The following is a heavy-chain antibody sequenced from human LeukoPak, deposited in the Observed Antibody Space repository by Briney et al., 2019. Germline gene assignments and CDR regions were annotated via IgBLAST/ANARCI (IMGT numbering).Heavy chain of an antibody. V-gene: IGHV4-30-4*01. D-gene: IGHD3-22*01. Sequence: SETLSLTCTVSGGSISSGDYYWSWIRQPPGKGLEWIAYMYYSGSTYYNPSLKSRVTMSAATYKKQLSLKLSSVTAADTAVYYCARPYYYDSRIDPWGQGILVTVSS. J-gene: IGHJ5*02. CDR2: MYYSGST. CDR1: GGSISSGDYY. CDR3: ARPYYYDSRIDP.